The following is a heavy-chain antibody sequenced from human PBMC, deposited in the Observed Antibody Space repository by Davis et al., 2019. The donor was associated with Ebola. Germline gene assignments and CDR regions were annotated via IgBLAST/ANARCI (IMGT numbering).Heavy chain of an antibody. D-gene: IGHD4-11*01. CDR1: GGSISSYY. Sequence: SEALSLTCTVSGGSISSYYWSWIRQPPGKGLEWIGYIYYSGSTNYNPSLKSRVTISVDTSKNQFSLKLSSVTAADTAVYYCARNAPVTTPYYYYYYGMDVWGQGTTVTVSS. CDR3: ARNAPVTTPYYYYYYGMDV. V-gene: IGHV4-59*01. CDR2: IYYSGST. J-gene: IGHJ6*02.